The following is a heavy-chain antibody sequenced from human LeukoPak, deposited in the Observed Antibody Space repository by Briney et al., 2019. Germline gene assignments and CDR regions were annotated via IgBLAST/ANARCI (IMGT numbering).Heavy chain of an antibody. CDR1: GCSFTNYW. J-gene: IGHJ5*02. D-gene: IGHD4-17*01. V-gene: IGHV5-10-1*01. CDR2: IDPSDSYT. Sequence: GESLQISCKGSGCSFTNYWSNWVHQMPGKGLEWMGRIDPSDSYTNYSPSFQGHVTISADKSISTAYLQWSSLKTSDTAMYYCYGVDPWGQGTLVTVSS. CDR3: YGVDP.